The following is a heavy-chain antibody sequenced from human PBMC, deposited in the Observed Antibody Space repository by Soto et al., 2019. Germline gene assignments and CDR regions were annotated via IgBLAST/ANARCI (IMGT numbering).Heavy chain of an antibody. CDR1: GYTFTSYG. J-gene: IGHJ6*02. CDR3: AFGEESRYYYYGMDV. Sequence: ASVKVSCKASGYTFTSYGISWVRQAPGQGLEWMGWISAYNGNTNYAQKLQGRVTMTTDTSTSTAYMELNSLRAEDTAVYYCAFGEESRYYYYGMDVWGQGTTVTVSS. D-gene: IGHD3-10*01. V-gene: IGHV1-18*01. CDR2: ISAYNGNT.